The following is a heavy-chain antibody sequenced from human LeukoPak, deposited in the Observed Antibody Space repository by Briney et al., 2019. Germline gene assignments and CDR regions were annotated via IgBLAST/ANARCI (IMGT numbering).Heavy chain of an antibody. CDR2: INHSGST. J-gene: IGHJ3*02. D-gene: IGHD3-10*01. CDR3: AKSNGYGLVDI. V-gene: IGHV4-34*01. Sequence: SETLSLTCAVYGGSFSGYYWSWIRQPPGKGLEWIGEINHSGSTNYNPSLKSRVTISVDTSKNQFSLKLSSMTAADTAVYYCAKSNGYGLVDIWGQGTMVTVSS. CDR1: GGSFSGYY.